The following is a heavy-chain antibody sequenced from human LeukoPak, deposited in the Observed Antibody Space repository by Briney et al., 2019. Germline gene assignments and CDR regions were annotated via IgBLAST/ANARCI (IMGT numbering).Heavy chain of an antibody. CDR3: ARGGGGDCYLCFDI. J-gene: IGHJ3*02. CDR2: IYYSGST. Sequence: SETLSLTCAVSGGSISSGGYSWSWIRQPPGKGLEWIGYIYYSGSTYYNPSLKSRVTISVDTSKNQFSLKLSSVTAADTAVYYCARGGGGDCYLCFDIWGQGTMVTVSS. CDR1: GGSISSGGYS. D-gene: IGHD2-21*02. V-gene: IGHV4-30-4*07.